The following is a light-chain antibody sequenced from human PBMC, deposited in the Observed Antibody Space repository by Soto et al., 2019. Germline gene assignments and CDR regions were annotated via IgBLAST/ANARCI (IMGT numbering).Light chain of an antibody. V-gene: IGKV1-39*01. CDR1: QSISSY. Sequence: DIQMTQSPSSLSASVGDRVTITCRASQSISSYLNWYQQKPGKAPKLLIYAASSLQSGVPSRFSGSGSGTDFTLTISSLQPEDFGTYYCQQRYSTPPSFGQGTKLEIK. CDR2: AAS. J-gene: IGKJ2*01. CDR3: QQRYSTPPS.